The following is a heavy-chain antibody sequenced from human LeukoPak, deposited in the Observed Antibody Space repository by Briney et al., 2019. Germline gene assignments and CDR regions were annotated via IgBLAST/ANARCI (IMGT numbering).Heavy chain of an antibody. CDR3: AKDDALIRFND. D-gene: IGHD3-3*01. Sequence: GGSLRLSCAASGFTFSTFAMIWVRQPPGKGLEWVSSIFPSGGEIHYADSVKGRFTISRDNSKNTLYLQIYSLRAGDTAVYYCAKDDALIRFNDWGQGTLVTVSS. CDR1: GFTFSTFA. J-gene: IGHJ4*02. V-gene: IGHV3-23*01. CDR2: IFPSGGEI.